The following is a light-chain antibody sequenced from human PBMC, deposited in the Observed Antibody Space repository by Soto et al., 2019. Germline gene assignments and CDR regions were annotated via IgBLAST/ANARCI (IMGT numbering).Light chain of an antibody. J-gene: IGKJ5*01. CDR3: QQYNSWPIT. V-gene: IGKV3-11*01. CDR1: QSVGDY. CDR2: DVS. Sequence: ETVLTQSPATLSLSPGERATLSCRASQSVGDYLAWYQQKPGQAPRLLIYDVSNRATGLPDRFSGSGSGTDFTLTINSLEPEDFAFYYCQQYNSWPITFGQGTRL.